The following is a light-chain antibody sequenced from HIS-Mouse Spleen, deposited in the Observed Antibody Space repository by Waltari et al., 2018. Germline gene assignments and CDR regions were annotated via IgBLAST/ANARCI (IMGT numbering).Light chain of an antibody. CDR2: DAS. Sequence: DIQMTQSPSSLSASVGDRVTNTCQPSQDISNNLNWYQQKPGKAPKLLIYDASNLEIGVPSRFSGSGSGTDFTFTISSLQPEDIATYYCQQYDNLPYTFGQGTKLEIK. V-gene: IGKV1-33*01. CDR3: QQYDNLPYT. CDR1: QDISNN. J-gene: IGKJ2*01.